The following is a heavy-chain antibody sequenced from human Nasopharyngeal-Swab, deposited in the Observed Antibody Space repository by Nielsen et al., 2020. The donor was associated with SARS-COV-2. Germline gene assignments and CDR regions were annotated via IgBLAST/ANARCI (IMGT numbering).Heavy chain of an antibody. CDR2: IKKDGGEK. V-gene: IGHV3-7*03. CDR3: ARDHQLGPTNYGMDV. CDR1: GFTFSTFW. Sequence: GESLKISCAASGFTFSTFWMSWVRQAPGKGLEWVANIKKDGGEKNYVDSVKGRFTISRDNAKNSLYLQMNSLRAEDTAVYYCARDHQLGPTNYGMDVWGQGTTVTVSS. J-gene: IGHJ6*02. D-gene: IGHD6-6*01.